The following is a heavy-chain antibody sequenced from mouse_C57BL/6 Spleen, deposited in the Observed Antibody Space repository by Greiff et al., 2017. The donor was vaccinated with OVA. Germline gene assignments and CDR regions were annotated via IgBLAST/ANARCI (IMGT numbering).Heavy chain of an antibody. CDR2: IDPNSGGT. CDR1: GYTFTSYW. Sequence: QSCKASGYTFTSYWMHWVKQRPGRGLEWIGRIDPNSGGTKYNEKFKSKATLTVDKHSSTAYMQLSSLTSEDSAVYYCARAGSNDLAWFAYWGQGTLVTVSA. CDR3: ARAGSNDLAWFAY. V-gene: IGHV1-72*01. J-gene: IGHJ3*01. D-gene: IGHD2-12*01.